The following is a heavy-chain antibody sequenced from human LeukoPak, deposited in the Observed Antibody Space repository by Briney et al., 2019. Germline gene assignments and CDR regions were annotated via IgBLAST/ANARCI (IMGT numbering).Heavy chain of an antibody. CDR3: ARGYGSGSPPGY. D-gene: IGHD3-10*01. CDR2: IYHSGST. Sequence: SETLSLTCTVSGGSISSGGYYWSWIRQPPGKGLEWIGYIYHSGSTYYNPSLKSRVTISVDRSKNQFSLKLSSVTAADTAVYYCARGYGSGSPPGYWGQGTLVTVSS. V-gene: IGHV4-30-2*01. CDR1: GGSISSGGYY. J-gene: IGHJ4*02.